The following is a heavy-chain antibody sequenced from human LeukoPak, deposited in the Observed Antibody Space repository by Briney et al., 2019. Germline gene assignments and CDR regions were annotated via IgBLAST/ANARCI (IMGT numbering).Heavy chain of an antibody. CDR1: GGSISSGGYY. CDR2: IYYSGST. CDR3: ARANYCSSTSCYIMNYYYYYMDV. V-gene: IGHV4-31*03. D-gene: IGHD2-2*02. J-gene: IGHJ6*03. Sequence: SETLSLTCTVSGGSISSGGYYWSWIRQHPGKGLEWIGYIYYSGSTYYNPSLKSRVTISVDTSKNQFPLKLSSVTAADTAVYYCARANYCSSTSCYIMNYYYYYMDVWGKGTTVTVSS.